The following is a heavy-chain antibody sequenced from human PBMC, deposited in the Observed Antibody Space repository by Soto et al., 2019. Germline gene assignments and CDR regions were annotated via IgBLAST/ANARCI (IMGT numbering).Heavy chain of an antibody. CDR3: AKSGQMDV. V-gene: IGHV3-23*01. CDR2: IGVNGGVT. CDR1: GFTFTTYA. J-gene: IGHJ6*02. Sequence: VGSLRLSCAASGFTFTTYAMSWVRQAPGKGLDWVSSIGVNGGVTYADSVKGRFTTSRDNSKNTLYLQMNSPRVEDTAVYYCAKSGQMDVWGQGTTVTVSS.